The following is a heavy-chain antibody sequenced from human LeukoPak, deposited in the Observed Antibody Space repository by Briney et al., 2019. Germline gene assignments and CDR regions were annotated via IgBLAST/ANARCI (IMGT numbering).Heavy chain of an antibody. CDR2: INPSGGST. CDR1: GYTFTNYY. Sequence: SVKVSCNTSGYTFTNYYMHWVRQAPGQRVEWMGIINPSGGSTNYAQKFQGRVTMTRDTYTSTVYMELSSLRSEDTAVYYCGRDEGYSGYDSPDYWGQGTLVTVSS. J-gene: IGHJ4*02. CDR3: GRDEGYSGYDSPDY. V-gene: IGHV1-46*01. D-gene: IGHD5-12*01.